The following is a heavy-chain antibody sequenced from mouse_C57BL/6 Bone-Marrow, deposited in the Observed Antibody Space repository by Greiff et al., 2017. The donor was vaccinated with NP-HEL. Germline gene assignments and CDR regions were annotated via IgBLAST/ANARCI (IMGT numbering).Heavy chain of an antibody. CDR3: VRQLYAMDY. CDR2: IRSKSNNYAT. V-gene: IGHV10-1*01. CDR1: GFSFNTYA. J-gene: IGHJ4*01. Sequence: EVKVVESGGGLVQPKGSLKLSCAASGFSFNTYAMNWVRQAPGKGLEWVARIRSKSNNYATYYADSVKDRFTISRDDSESMLYLQMNNLKTEDTAMYYCVRQLYAMDYWGQGTSVTASS.